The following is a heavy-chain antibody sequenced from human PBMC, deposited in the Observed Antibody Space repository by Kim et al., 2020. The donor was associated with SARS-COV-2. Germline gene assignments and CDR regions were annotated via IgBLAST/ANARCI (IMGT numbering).Heavy chain of an antibody. CDR1: GDSITSYY. CDR2: IYAGGAT. D-gene: IGHD3-3*01. CDR3: AREGSSTFGKKGDWFDP. J-gene: IGHJ5*02. V-gene: IGHV4-4*07. Sequence: SETLSLTCTVSGDSITSYYWSWIRQPAGKGLEWLGRIYAGGATTYNSSLRSRVTMSIDVSAKQFSLVLTSVTAADTAVYYCAREGSSTFGKKGDWFDP.